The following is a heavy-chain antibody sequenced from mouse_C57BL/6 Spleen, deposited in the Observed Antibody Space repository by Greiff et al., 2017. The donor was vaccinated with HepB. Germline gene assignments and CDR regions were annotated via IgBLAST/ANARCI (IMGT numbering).Heavy chain of an antibody. Sequence: VKLQQSGPELVKPGASVKISCKASGYAFSSSWMNWVKQRPGKGLEWIGRIYPGDGDTNYNGKFKGKATLTADKSSSTAYMQLSSLTSEDSAVYFCSSIYYNDYYAMDYWGQGTSVTVSS. CDR3: SSIYYNDYYAMDY. J-gene: IGHJ4*01. D-gene: IGHD1-1*01. V-gene: IGHV1-82*01. CDR1: GYAFSSSW. CDR2: IYPGDGDT.